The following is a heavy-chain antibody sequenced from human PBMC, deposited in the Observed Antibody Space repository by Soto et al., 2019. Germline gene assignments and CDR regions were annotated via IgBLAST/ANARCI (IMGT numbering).Heavy chain of an antibody. V-gene: IGHV1-2*02. CDR2: INPNSGGT. CDR1: GYTFSDYY. J-gene: IGHJ4*02. CDR3: AREPATAKPEGVDF. Sequence: QVQLVQSGAEVRKPGASVKVSCKASGYTFSDYYIHWVRQAPGQGLEWMGWINPNSGGTKYAPKFQGGVTRTRDKSITTAYMELSRLRSGDTAVYYCAREPATAKPEGVDFWGQGTLVTVSS. D-gene: IGHD1-1*01.